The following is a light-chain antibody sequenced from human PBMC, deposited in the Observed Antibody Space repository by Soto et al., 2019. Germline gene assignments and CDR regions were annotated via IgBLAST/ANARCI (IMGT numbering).Light chain of an antibody. CDR2: DVS. CDR1: SSDVGGYNS. J-gene: IGLJ2*01. Sequence: QSVLTQPASVSGSPGQSITISCTGTSSDVGGYNSVSWYQHHPGKAPKLMIYDVSNRPSGLSNRFSGSKSGNTASLTISGLQPEDEADYYCTSYTSSITLVFGGGTQLTVL. V-gene: IGLV2-14*03. CDR3: TSYTSSITLV.